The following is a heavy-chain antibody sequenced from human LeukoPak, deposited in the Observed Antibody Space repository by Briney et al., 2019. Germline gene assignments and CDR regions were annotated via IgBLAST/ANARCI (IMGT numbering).Heavy chain of an antibody. J-gene: IGHJ4*02. CDR1: GFTFSTYS. D-gene: IGHD2-2*01. CDR2: ISSSSSYI. CDR3: AKDLEVVPAAVDY. V-gene: IGHV3-21*04. Sequence: PGGSLRLSCAASGFTFSTYSMNWVRQAPGKGLEWVSSISSSSSYIYYADSVKGRFTISRDNAKNSLYLQMNSLRAEDTAVYYCAKDLEVVPAAVDYWGQGTLVTVSS.